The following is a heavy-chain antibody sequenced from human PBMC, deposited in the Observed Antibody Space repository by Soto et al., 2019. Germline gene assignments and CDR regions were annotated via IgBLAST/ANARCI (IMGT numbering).Heavy chain of an antibody. J-gene: IGHJ5*02. Sequence: ASVKVSCKASGYTFTSYGISWVRQAPGQGFEWMGWISAYNGNTNYAQKLQGRGTMTTDTSTSTAYVEMRSLKSDDTAVYYCARDRITVSKWFAPWGQGTLVTVSS. CDR2: ISAYNGNT. D-gene: IGHD3-3*01. CDR1: GYTFTSYG. CDR3: ARDRITVSKWFAP. V-gene: IGHV1-18*04.